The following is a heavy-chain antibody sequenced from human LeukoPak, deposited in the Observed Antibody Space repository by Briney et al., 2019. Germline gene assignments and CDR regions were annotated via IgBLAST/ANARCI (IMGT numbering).Heavy chain of an antibody. D-gene: IGHD3-16*01. V-gene: IGHV3-21*01. CDR1: GFTFSDYT. CDR3: ARVSISGGGVDY. CDR2: IITGSSYI. J-gene: IGHJ4*02. Sequence: PGGSLRLSCAASGFTFSDYTMTWVRQAPGKGMEWVSCIITGSSYIYYADSLQGRFTVSRDNIENSLFLQMNSLIAEDTAVYYCARVSISGGGVDYWGQGTLVTVPS.